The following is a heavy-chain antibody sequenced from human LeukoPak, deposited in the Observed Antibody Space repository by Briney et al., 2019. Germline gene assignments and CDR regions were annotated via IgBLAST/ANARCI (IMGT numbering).Heavy chain of an antibody. CDR2: IYSGGST. J-gene: IGHJ6*02. CDR3: VARSSSWYGVLYGMDV. CDR1: GFTVSSNY. Sequence: GGSLRLSCAASGFTVSSNYMSWVRQAPGKGLEWVSVIYSGGSTYYADSVKGRFTISRDNSKNTLHLQMNSLRAEDTAVYYCVARSSSWYGVLYGMDVWGQGTTVTVSS. V-gene: IGHV3-66*01. D-gene: IGHD6-13*01.